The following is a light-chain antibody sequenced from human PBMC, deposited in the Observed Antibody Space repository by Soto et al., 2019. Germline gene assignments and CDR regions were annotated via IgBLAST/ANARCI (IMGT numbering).Light chain of an antibody. CDR2: DIS. J-gene: IGKJ3*01. CDR1: QNINSF. CDR3: HHRYNWPES. V-gene: IGKV3-11*01. Sequence: EIVLTQSAATLSLSPGQRSTLSCSSSQNINSFLGWYQQKPGQAPRLLIYDISIRATGIPARFSASGSGTDFTLTISSLEPEDFAVYYCHHRYNWPESFGPGTKWIS.